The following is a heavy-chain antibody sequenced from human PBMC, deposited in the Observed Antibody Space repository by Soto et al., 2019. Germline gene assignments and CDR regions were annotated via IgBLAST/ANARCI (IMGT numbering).Heavy chain of an antibody. V-gene: IGHV3-23*01. J-gene: IGHJ4*02. CDR1: GFTFSSYA. CDR2: ISGSGGST. CDR3: AKLTRDSSSSWLFDY. D-gene: IGHD6-6*01. Sequence: GGSLRLSCAASGFTFSSYAMSWVRQAPGKGLEWVSAISGSGGSTYYADSVKGRFTISRDNSKNTLYLQMNSLRAEDTAVYYCAKLTRDSSSSWLFDYCGQGTLVTVYS.